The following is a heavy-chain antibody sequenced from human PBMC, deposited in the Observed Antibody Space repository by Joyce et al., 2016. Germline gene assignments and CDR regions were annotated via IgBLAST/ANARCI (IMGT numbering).Heavy chain of an antibody. J-gene: IGHJ6*02. CDR3: AREAVYKTYYYGMDV. Sequence: QVQLQKSGPGLVKPSQTLSLICTVSVGSINNNNYYWSWIRQPAGKGLEWIGRIHGSGSTTYTPSLKSRVTISIDTPKKQISLKVTSVTAADTAVYYCAREAVYKTYYYGMDVWGQGTTVTVSS. V-gene: IGHV4-61*02. D-gene: IGHD1-14*01. CDR1: VGSINNNNYY. CDR2: IHGSGST.